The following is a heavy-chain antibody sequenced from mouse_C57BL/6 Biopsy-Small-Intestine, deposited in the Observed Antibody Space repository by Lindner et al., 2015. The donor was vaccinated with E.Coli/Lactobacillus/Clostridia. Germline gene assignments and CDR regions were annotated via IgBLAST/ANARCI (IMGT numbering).Heavy chain of an antibody. Sequence: SVKVSCKTSGYTFTGNYIHWVRQAPGQGLEWMGWVNPNSGGTHYAQKFQGRVTMTRDTSTSTVYMELSSLRSEDTAMYFCARDHSDKRGGYSSSWFDPWGQGTLVTVSS. V-gene: IGHV1-84*02. J-gene: IGHJ4*01. CDR1: GYTFTGNY. CDR3: ARDHSDKRGGYSSSWFDP. CDR2: VNPNSGGT. D-gene: IGHD1-1*02.